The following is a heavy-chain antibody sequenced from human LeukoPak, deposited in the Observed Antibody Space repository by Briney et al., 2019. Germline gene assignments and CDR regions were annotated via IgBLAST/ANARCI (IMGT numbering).Heavy chain of an antibody. D-gene: IGHD3-22*01. CDR3: ARVDDSSGYWFDY. Sequence: PSETLSLTCTVSGGSISSSSYYWGWIRQPPGKGLEWIGYIYYSGSTNYNPSLKSRVTISVDTSKNQFSLKLSSVTAADTAVYYCARVDDSSGYWFDYWGQGTLVTVSS. CDR2: IYYSGST. CDR1: GGSISSSSYY. J-gene: IGHJ5*01. V-gene: IGHV4-61*05.